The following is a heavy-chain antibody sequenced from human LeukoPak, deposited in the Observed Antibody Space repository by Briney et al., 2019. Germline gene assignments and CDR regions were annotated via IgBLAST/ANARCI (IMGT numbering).Heavy chain of an antibody. Sequence: SETLSLTCTVSGGSFSSYYWSWLRQPPGKGLEWIGYIYYSGSTNYNPSLKSRVAISVDTSNNQFSLKLSSVTAADTAVYYCARDSSGYRRGSFDYWGQGTLVTVSS. V-gene: IGHV4-59*01. CDR3: ARDSSGYRRGSFDY. CDR2: IYYSGST. J-gene: IGHJ4*02. D-gene: IGHD3-22*01. CDR1: GGSFSSYY.